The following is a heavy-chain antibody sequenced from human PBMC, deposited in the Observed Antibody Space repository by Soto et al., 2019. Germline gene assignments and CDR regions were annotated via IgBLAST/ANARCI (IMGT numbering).Heavy chain of an antibody. CDR1: GGSFSGYY. D-gene: IGHD2-2*03. CDR2: INHSGST. J-gene: IGHJ6*03. Sequence: PSETLSLTCAAYGGSFSGYYWSWIRQPPGKGLEWIGEINHSGSTNYNPSLKSRVTISVDTSKNQFSLKLSSVTAADTAVYYCGREAGYCSSTSCLNYYYYYYMDVWGKGTTVTVSS. V-gene: IGHV4-34*01. CDR3: GREAGYCSSTSCLNYYYYYYMDV.